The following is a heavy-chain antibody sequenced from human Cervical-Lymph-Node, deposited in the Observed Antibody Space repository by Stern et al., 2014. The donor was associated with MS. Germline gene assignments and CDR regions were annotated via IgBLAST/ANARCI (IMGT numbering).Heavy chain of an antibody. J-gene: IGHJ4*02. Sequence: VQLVESGPGLVKPSETLSLTCAVSGGSISSRYWGWIRQPPGKGLEWIGLISHSGDTKYNPPLKSRVTISLDPSKNQFSLKVTSVTAADTAVYYCARLSTAVDFWGQGTLVTVSS. V-gene: IGHV4-59*08. CDR1: GGSISSRY. CDR2: ISHSGDT. CDR3: ARLSTAVDF.